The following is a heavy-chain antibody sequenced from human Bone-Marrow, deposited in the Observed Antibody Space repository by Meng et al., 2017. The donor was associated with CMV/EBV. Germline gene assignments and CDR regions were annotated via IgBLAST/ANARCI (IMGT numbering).Heavy chain of an antibody. D-gene: IGHD3-22*01. CDR3: AGWSSGYHRYFDY. Sequence: GGSLRLSCAASGFTFSDYYMSWIRQAPGKGLEWVSYISSSGSTIYYADSVKGRFTISRDNAKNSLYLQMNSLRAEDTAVYYCAGWSSGYHRYFDYWGQGTLVTVSS. V-gene: IGHV3-11*01. CDR2: ISSSGSTI. J-gene: IGHJ4*02. CDR1: GFTFSDYY.